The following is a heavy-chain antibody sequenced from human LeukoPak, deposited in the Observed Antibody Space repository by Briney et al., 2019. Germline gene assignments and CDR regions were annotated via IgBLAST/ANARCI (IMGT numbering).Heavy chain of an antibody. Sequence: PSETLSLTCTVSGGSISSYYWSWIRQPPGKGLEWIGYIYYSGSTNYNPSLKSRVTISVDTSKNQFSLKLSSVTAADTAVYYCARDHAVQQLAFDIWGQGTMVTVSS. CDR2: IYYSGST. V-gene: IGHV4-59*01. J-gene: IGHJ3*02. D-gene: IGHD6-6*01. CDR3: ARDHAVQQLAFDI. CDR1: GGSISSYY.